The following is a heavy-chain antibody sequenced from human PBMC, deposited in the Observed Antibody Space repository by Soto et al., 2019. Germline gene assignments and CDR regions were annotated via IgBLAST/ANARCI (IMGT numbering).Heavy chain of an antibody. J-gene: IGHJ6*02. D-gene: IGHD6-13*01. V-gene: IGHV4-59*01. CDR1: GGSISSYY. Sequence: SETLSLTCTVSGGSISSYYWSWIRQPPGKGLGWNGYIYYSGSTNYNPSLKSRVTISVDTSKNQFSLKLSSVTAADTAVYYCAGGVVIAASYDYYYGMDVWGQGTTVTVSS. CDR2: IYYSGST. CDR3: AGGVVIAASYDYYYGMDV.